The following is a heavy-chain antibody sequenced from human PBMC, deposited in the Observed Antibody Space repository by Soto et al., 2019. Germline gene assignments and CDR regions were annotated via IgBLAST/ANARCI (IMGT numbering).Heavy chain of an antibody. CDR2: ISGSGGST. J-gene: IGHJ6*02. CDR1: GFTFSSYA. D-gene: IGHD6-13*01. CDR3: AGRSFSASGNYYYLIAV. Sequence: GGSLRLSCAASGFTFSSYAMSWVRQAPGKGLEWVSAISGSGGSTYYADSVKGRFTISRDNSKNTLYLQMNSLRAEDTAVYYCAGRSFSASGNYYYLIAVSGQGSSVPVSS. V-gene: IGHV3-23*01.